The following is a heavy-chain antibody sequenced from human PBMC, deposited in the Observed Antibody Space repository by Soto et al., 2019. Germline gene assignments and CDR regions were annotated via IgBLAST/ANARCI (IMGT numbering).Heavy chain of an antibody. CDR3: ATHPPYGPLDH. Sequence: QLQLQESGPGLVKPSETLSLTCTVSGGSISSSSNHWGWIRQPPGKGLGWIGSIYYSENTYYNPSLKSRVTLSVDTSTVQFSLRLTSVTAADTAVYYCATHPPYGPLDHWGQGTLVTVSS. CDR1: GGSISSSSNH. V-gene: IGHV4-39*01. D-gene: IGHD4-17*01. CDR2: IYYSENT. J-gene: IGHJ4*02.